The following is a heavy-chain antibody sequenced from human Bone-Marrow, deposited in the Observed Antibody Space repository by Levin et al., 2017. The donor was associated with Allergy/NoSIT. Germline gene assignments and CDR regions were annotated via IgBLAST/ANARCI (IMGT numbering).Heavy chain of an antibody. CDR1: GVSISNGFY. Sequence: SETLSLTCTVSGVSISNGFYWGWIRQHPGKSLEWIGYIYYGGSTYYNPSLTSRSTISMDTSKNQFSLKVTSVTPADTAVYYCARGLDYYDSAGFLYWGQGILVTVSS. D-gene: IGHD3-22*01. V-gene: IGHV4-31*03. CDR3: ARGLDYYDSAGFLY. J-gene: IGHJ4*02. CDR2: IYYGGST.